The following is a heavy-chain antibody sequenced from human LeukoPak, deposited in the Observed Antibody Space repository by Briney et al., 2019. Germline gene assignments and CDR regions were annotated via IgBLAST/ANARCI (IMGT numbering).Heavy chain of an antibody. V-gene: IGHV3-7*01. CDR3: ARGEWTYGYDY. J-gene: IGHJ4*02. CDR2: IKQDGSEK. D-gene: IGHD5-18*01. Sequence: PGGSLRLSCAASGFTFSSCWMNWVRQAPGKGLEWVANIKQDGSEKYYVDSVKGRFTISRDNAKNSLYLQMNSLRAEDTAVFYCARGEWTYGYDYWGQGTLVTVSS. CDR1: GFTFSSCW.